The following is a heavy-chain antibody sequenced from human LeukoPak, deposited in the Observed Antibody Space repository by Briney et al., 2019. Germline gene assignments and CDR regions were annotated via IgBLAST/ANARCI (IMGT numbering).Heavy chain of an antibody. Sequence: SETLSLTCTVSGGTVSSHFWSWIRQPPGKGLEWIGYIYNSGITNYNPSLKSRVTMSVDTSKNQFSLMLRSVTAADTAVYYCARDHLPAGAPGYFMDVWGKGTTVTVSS. CDR2: IYNSGIT. V-gene: IGHV4-59*02. CDR1: GGTVSSHF. D-gene: IGHD4/OR15-4a*01. J-gene: IGHJ6*03. CDR3: ARDHLPAGAPGYFMDV.